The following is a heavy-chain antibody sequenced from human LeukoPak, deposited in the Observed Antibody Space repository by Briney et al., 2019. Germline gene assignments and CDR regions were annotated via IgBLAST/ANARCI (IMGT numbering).Heavy chain of an antibody. D-gene: IGHD6-19*01. CDR1: GASFSGYY. V-gene: IGHV4-34*01. J-gene: IGHJ5*02. Sequence: SETLSLTCTVSGASFSGYYWSWIRQPPGKGLEWIGEINDSGVTDYNSSLESRVTISVDTSKNQFSLKLTSVTAADAAVYYCARHLGQWLVRRWFDPWGQGTLVTVSS. CDR2: INDSGVT. CDR3: ARHLGQWLVRRWFDP.